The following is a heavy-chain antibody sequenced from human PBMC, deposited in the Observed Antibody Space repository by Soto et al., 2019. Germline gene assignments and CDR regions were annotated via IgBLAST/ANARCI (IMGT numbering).Heavy chain of an antibody. CDR1: GSGFITAG. Sequence: EVQLVESGGGLVKPGGPLSLSFAAPGSGFITAGWSWVRQAPGKGLEWVGRIKSKIDGGTTDYAAHVKGRFTISRDDSKNTLYLQMHSLQTEDTAVYYCSTDEWEWGQGTLVTVSS. D-gene: IGHD1-26*01. J-gene: IGHJ4*02. CDR3: STDEWE. CDR2: IKSKIDGGTT. V-gene: IGHV3-15*05.